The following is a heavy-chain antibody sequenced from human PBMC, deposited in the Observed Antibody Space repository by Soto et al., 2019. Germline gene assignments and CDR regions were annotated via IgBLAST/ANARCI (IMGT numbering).Heavy chain of an antibody. CDR2: IVVGSGNT. CDR1: GFTFTSSA. J-gene: IGHJ4*02. D-gene: IGHD6-19*01. CDR3: AAAGSEAVAALDY. Sequence: QMQLVQSGHEVKKPGTSVKVSCKASGFTFTSSAVQWVRQARGQRLEWIGWIVVGSGNTNYAQKFQERVTITRDMSTSTAYMELSSLRSEDTAVYYCAAAGSEAVAALDYWGQGTLVTVSS. V-gene: IGHV1-58*01.